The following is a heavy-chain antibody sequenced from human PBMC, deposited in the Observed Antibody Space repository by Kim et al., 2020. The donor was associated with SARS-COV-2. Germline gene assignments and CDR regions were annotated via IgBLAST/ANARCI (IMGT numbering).Heavy chain of an antibody. D-gene: IGHD6-13*01. CDR1: GFTFSSYA. J-gene: IGHJ4*02. CDR2: IYSGGSST. Sequence: GGSLRLSCAASGFTFSSYAMSWVRQAPGKGLEWVSVIYSGGSSTYYADSVKGRFTISRDNSKNTLYLQMNSLRAEDTAVYYCAKVGDIAAAGGGFDYWGQGTLVTVSS. CDR3: AKVGDIAAAGGGFDY. V-gene: IGHV3-23*03.